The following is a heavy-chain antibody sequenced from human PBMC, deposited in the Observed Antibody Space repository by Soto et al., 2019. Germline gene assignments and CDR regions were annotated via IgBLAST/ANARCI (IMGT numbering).Heavy chain of an antibody. V-gene: IGHV4-34*01. J-gene: IGHJ6*02. CDR2: INHSGST. CDR1: GGSFSGYY. Sequence: PSETLSLTCAVYGGSFSGYYWSWIRQPPGKGLEWIGEINHSGSTNYNPSPKSRVTISVDTSKNQFSLKLSSVTAADTAVYYCARGGPGLSRIYYYYGMDVWGQGTTVTVSS. D-gene: IGHD2-15*01. CDR3: ARGGPGLSRIYYYYGMDV.